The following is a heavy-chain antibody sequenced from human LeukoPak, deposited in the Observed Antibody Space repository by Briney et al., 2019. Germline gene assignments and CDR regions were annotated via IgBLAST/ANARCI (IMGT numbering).Heavy chain of an antibody. CDR2: IYYSGST. V-gene: IGHV4-39*07. D-gene: IGHD5-18*01. J-gene: IGHJ4*02. Sequence: SETLSLTCTVSGGSISSSSYYWGWIRQPPGKGLEWIGSIYYSGSTYYNPSLKSRVTISVDTSKNQFSLKLSSVTAADTAVYYCARGYSYGDVDYWGQGTLVTVSS. CDR1: GGSISSSSYY. CDR3: ARGYSYGDVDY.